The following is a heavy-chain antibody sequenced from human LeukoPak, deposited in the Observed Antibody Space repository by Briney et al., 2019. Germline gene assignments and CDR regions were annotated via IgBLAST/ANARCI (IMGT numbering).Heavy chain of an antibody. V-gene: IGHV4-59*08. D-gene: IGHD2-21*02. CDR1: GGSISSYY. Sequence: PSETLSLTCTVSGGSISSYYWSWIRQPPGKGLEWIGYIYYSGNTNYNPSLKSRVTISVDTSKNQFSLKLSSVTAADTVVYYSARHGLTAGYYFDYWGQGTLVTVSS. CDR3: ARHGLTAGYYFDY. CDR2: IYYSGNT. J-gene: IGHJ4*02.